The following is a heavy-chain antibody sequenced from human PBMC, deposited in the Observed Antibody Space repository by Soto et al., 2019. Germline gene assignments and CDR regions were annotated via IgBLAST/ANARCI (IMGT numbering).Heavy chain of an antibody. V-gene: IGHV3-23*01. D-gene: IGHD5-18*01. CDR1: GFTFSSYA. Sequence: GGSLRLSCAASGFTFSSYAMSWVRQAPGKGLEWVSAISGSGGSTYYADSVKGRFTISRDNSKNTLYLQMNSLRAEDTAVYYCATRRAGYSYGRDYWGQGTLVTVPQ. CDR2: ISGSGGST. J-gene: IGHJ4*02. CDR3: ATRRAGYSYGRDY.